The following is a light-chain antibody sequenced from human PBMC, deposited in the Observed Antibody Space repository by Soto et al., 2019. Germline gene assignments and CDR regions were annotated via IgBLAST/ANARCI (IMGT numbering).Light chain of an antibody. Sequence: ILLTQSPGTLSFSPGERATLSCRASQSVSSSYLAWYQRKPGQAPRLLIYGASSRATGIPDRFSGSGSGTDFTLTISRLEPEDFAVYYCQQYGSSPLTFGGGTKVDIK. CDR1: QSVSSSY. V-gene: IGKV3-20*01. CDR3: QQYGSSPLT. J-gene: IGKJ4*01. CDR2: GAS.